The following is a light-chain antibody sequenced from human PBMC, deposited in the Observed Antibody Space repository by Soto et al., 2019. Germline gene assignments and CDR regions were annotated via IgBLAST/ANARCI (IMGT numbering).Light chain of an antibody. CDR1: SSDVGGYNY. CDR3: SSYTGSSSPYV. CDR2: DVS. J-gene: IGLJ1*01. V-gene: IGLV2-14*03. Sequence: QSALTQPASVSGSPGQSITISCTGTSSDVGGYNYVSWYQQHPGKAPKLMIYDVSNRPSGISNRFSGSKSGNTASLTISGLQAADEADYYCSSYTGSSSPYVFGAGTKLTVL.